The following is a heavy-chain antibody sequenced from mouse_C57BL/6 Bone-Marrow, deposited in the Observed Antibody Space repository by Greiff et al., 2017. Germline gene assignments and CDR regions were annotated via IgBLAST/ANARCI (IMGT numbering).Heavy chain of an antibody. CDR1: GYTFTSYW. V-gene: IGHV1-74*01. D-gene: IGHD1-1*01. CDR2: IHPSDSDT. Sequence: QVQLQQSGAELVKPGASVKVSCKASGYTFTSYWMHWVKQRPGQGLEWIGRIHPSDSDTNYNQKFKVKATLTVDKSSSTAYMQLSSLTSEASAVYYCAILGGSSSYYFDYWGQGTTLTVSS. J-gene: IGHJ2*01. CDR3: AILGGSSSYYFDY.